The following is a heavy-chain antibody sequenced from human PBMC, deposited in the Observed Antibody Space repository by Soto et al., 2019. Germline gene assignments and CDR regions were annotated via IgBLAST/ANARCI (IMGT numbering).Heavy chain of an antibody. D-gene: IGHD2-2*01. CDR1: GYTFTSYG. CDR2: ISAYNGNT. V-gene: IGHV1-18*01. J-gene: IGHJ4*02. Sequence: ASLKVSCKASGYTFTSYGISWVRQAPGQGLEWMGWISAYNGNTNYAQKFQGRVTITRDTSASTAYMELSSLRSEDTAVYYCARGRYCISTSCPPPSGYWGQGTLVTVSS. CDR3: ARGRYCISTSCPPPSGY.